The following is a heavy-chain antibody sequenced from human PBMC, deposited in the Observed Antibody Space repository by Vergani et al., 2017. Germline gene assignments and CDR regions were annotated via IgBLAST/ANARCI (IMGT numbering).Heavy chain of an antibody. CDR2: IRSDESRR. V-gene: IGHV3-30*02. J-gene: IGHJ5*02. D-gene: IGHD6-13*01. Sequence: QVQLVESGGGVVQPGGSLRLSCAASGFTFNSYSMHWVRQAPGKGLEWVASIRSDESRRYYGDSMEGPFTISRDNSKNTLYLQMKSLRPEDTAVYYCARAASYSSSWYPNWFDPWGQGTLVTVSS. CDR3: ARAASYSSSWYPNWFDP. CDR1: GFTFNSYS.